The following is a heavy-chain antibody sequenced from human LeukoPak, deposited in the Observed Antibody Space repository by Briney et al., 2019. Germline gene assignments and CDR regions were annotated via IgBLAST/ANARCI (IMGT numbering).Heavy chain of an antibody. J-gene: IGHJ4*02. Sequence: PGGSLRLSCAASEFSFSDYGMHWVRQAPGKGLEWVAFIRFDGSEKFYADYAKGRFTISRDNSKNTLYLQMNSLRPEDTAMYYCARAVSWLPDYWGQGTLVTVSS. D-gene: IGHD3-22*01. CDR3: ARAVSWLPDY. V-gene: IGHV3-30*02. CDR2: IRFDGSEK. CDR1: EFSFSDYG.